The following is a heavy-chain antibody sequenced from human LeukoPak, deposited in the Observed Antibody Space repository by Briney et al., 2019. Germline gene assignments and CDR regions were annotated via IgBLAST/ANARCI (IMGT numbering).Heavy chain of an antibody. J-gene: IGHJ6*03. CDR2: ISYSGTT. D-gene: IGHD3-10*01. CDR3: ARVLGFGSYYYMDV. CDR1: GGSITAYY. Sequence: PSETLSLTCTVSGGSITAYYWSWIRQPPGKRLEWIGYISYSGTTKYNPSLKSRVTMSVDTSKNQFSLKLSSVTTTDTAVYYCARVLGFGSYYYMDVWGKGTTVTISS. V-gene: IGHV4-59*01.